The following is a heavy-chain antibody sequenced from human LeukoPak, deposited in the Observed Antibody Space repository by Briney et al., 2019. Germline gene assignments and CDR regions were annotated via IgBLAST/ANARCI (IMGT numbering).Heavy chain of an antibody. CDR1: GGSISSYQ. Sequence: PSETLSLTCSVSGGSISSYQWSWIRQPPGKGLEWIGYIYYGGSTNYNPFLKSRVTISVDTFKNQLSLKLSSVTAADTAVYYCARVRHCSSTSCLNGSIDYWGQGTLVTVSS. D-gene: IGHD2-2*01. J-gene: IGHJ4*02. CDR2: IYYGGST. V-gene: IGHV4-59*01. CDR3: ARVRHCSSTSCLNGSIDY.